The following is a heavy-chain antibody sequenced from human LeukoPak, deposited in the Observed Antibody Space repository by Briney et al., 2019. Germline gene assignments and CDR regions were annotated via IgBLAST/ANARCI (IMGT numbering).Heavy chain of an antibody. Sequence: GGSLTLSCAASGFTFSSYGMHWVRQAPGKGLEWVAFIRYDGSNKYYADSVKGRFTISRDNSKNTLYLQMNSLRAEDTAVYYCARAGQYYFDYWGQGTLVTVSS. CDR3: ARAGQYYFDY. J-gene: IGHJ4*02. D-gene: IGHD4-11*01. V-gene: IGHV3-30*02. CDR2: IRYDGSNK. CDR1: GFTFSSYG.